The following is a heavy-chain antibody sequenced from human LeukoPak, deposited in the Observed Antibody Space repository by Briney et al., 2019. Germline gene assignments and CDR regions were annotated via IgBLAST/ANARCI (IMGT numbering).Heavy chain of an antibody. CDR1: GFTFSSYA. V-gene: IGHV3-23*01. Sequence: GGSLRLSCEASGFTFSSYAMSWVRQAPGKGLEWVSVISGSGDSTYYADSVEGRCTISRDNSKDALYLQMNSLRAEDTAVYYCARVGYSGYDYDYWGQGTLVIVSS. D-gene: IGHD5-12*01. CDR2: ISGSGDST. J-gene: IGHJ4*02. CDR3: ARVGYSGYDYDY.